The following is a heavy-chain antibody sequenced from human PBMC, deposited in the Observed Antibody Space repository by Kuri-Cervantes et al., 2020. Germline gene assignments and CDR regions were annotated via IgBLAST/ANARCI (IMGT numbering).Heavy chain of an antibody. V-gene: IGHV3-7*01. CDR3: ARDGRGWYYYDSSGYYPTGLSSY. Sequence: GESLKISCAASGFTFSSYSMNWVRQAPGKGLEWVANIKQDGSEKYYVDSVKGRFTISRDNAKNSLYLQMNSLRAEDTAVYYWARDGRGWYYYDSSGYYPTGLSSYWGQGTTVTVSS. CDR2: IKQDGSEK. CDR1: GFTFSSYS. D-gene: IGHD3-22*01. J-gene: IGHJ6*02.